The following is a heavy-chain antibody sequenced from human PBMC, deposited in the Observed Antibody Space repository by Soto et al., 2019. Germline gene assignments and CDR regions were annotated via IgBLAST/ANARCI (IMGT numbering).Heavy chain of an antibody. V-gene: IGHV3-33*01. D-gene: IGHD3-16*01. CDR2: MWFDGSKK. J-gene: IGHJ4*02. CDR3: ARGARDFDY. CDR1: GCTFDTYV. Sequence: GWRRGSGAASGCTFDTYVMHWVRQAPGKGLEWVALMWFDGSKKYYGDSVRVRFTISRDNSKNTLYLQMNSLRAEDRAVYYCARGARDFDYWGQGTLVTVYS.